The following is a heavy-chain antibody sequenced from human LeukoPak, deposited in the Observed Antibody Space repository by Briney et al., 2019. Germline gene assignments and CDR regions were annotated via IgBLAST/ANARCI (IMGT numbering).Heavy chain of an antibody. D-gene: IGHD6-6*01. CDR1: GYTFTGYY. CDR2: INPNSGGT. Sequence: ASVKLSCKASGYTFTGYYMHWVRQAPGPGLEWMGWINPNSGGTNYAQKFQGRVTMTRDTSISTAYMELSRLRSDDTAVYYCARERTAARNWFDPWGQGTLVTVSS. CDR3: ARERTAARNWFDP. J-gene: IGHJ5*02. V-gene: IGHV1-2*02.